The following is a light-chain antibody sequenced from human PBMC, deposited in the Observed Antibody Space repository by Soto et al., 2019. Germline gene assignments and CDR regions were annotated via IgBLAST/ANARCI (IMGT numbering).Light chain of an antibody. CDR3: LLYCGVDQVWV. CDR1: TEAVTFSHW. Sequence: QTVVTQEPSLTVSPGGTVTLTCASSTEAVTFSHWPNWFQQKPGQAPRPRIYRTSKKHSWTPARFSGSLLEGKAALTLSGVQPEDEADYYGLLYCGVDQVWVFGGGTKLTVL. CDR2: RTS. J-gene: IGLJ3*02. V-gene: IGLV7-43*01.